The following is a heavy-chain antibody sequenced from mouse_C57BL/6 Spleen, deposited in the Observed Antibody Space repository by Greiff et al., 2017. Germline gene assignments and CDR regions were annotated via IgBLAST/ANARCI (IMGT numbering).Heavy chain of an antibody. CDR3: AMDLYYGYDEAWFAY. V-gene: IGHV1-22*01. J-gene: IGHJ3*01. Sequence: VQLQQSGPELVKPGASVKMSCKASGYTFTDYNMHWVKQSHGKSLEWIGYINPNNGGTSYNQKFKGKATLTVNKSSSTAYLELRSLTSEDSAVYYGAMDLYYGYDEAWFAYWGQGTLVTVSA. D-gene: IGHD2-2*01. CDR1: GYTFTDYN. CDR2: INPNNGGT.